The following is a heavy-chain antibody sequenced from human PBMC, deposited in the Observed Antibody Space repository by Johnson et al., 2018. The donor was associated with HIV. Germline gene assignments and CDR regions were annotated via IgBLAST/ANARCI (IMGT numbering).Heavy chain of an antibody. CDR1: GFTFDDYG. V-gene: IGHV3-30*02. CDR2: IRYDGRNK. D-gene: IGHD5-24*01. Sequence: QVQLVESGGGVVRPGGSLRLSCAASGFTFDDYGMSWVRQAPGKGLDWVAFIRYDGRNKYYADSVKGRFIISRDNSKNTLYLQMNSLRAEDTAVYYCARACIDGYTCDVFDIWGQGTMVTVSS. CDR3: ARACIDGYTCDVFDI. J-gene: IGHJ3*02.